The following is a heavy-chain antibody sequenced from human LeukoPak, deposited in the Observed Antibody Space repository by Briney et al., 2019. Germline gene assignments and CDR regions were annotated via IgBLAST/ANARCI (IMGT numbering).Heavy chain of an antibody. D-gene: IGHD2-2*01. Sequence: ASVKVSCKASGGTFSSYAISWVRQAPGQGLEWMGGIIPIFGTANYAQKFQGRVTITTDESTSTAYMELSSLRSEDTAVYYCARESGQLLLGWFDPWGQGTLVTVSS. CDR1: GGTFSSYA. CDR2: IIPIFGTA. V-gene: IGHV1-69*05. J-gene: IGHJ5*02. CDR3: ARESGQLLLGWFDP.